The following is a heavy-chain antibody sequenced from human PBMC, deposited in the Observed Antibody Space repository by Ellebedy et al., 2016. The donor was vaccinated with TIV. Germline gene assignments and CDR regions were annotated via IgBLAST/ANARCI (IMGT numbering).Heavy chain of an antibody. D-gene: IGHD6-19*01. CDR1: GYTFTSYG. CDR3: ARVSISGWFNPFDY. J-gene: IGHJ4*02. Sequence: ASVKVSCKASGYTFTSYGISWVRQAPGQGLEWMGWISAYNGNTNYAQKFQGRVTITADKSTSAAYMELSSLRSEDTAVYYCARVSISGWFNPFDYWGQGTLVTVSS. V-gene: IGHV1-18*04. CDR2: ISAYNGNT.